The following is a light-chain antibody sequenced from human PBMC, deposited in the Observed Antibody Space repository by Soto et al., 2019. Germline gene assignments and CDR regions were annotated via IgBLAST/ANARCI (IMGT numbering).Light chain of an antibody. CDR2: AAS. Sequence: DIQLTQSPSSLSASVGDRVTITCRASQSISSYLNWYQQKPEKAPKLLIYAASSLQSGVPARFGSSGSGTDFTLTISSLHPEDFATYYCQQSYSAPRTFGQGTKVEIK. J-gene: IGKJ1*01. CDR1: QSISSY. V-gene: IGKV1-39*01. CDR3: QQSYSAPRT.